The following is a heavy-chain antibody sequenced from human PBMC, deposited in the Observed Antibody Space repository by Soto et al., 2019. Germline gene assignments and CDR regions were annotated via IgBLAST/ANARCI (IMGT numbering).Heavy chain of an antibody. J-gene: IGHJ4*02. CDR3: ARAVPKSYYYDSSGYADHDY. Sequence: ASVKVSCKASGYTFTSYYMHWVRQAPGQGLEWMGIINPCNGSTSYAQKLQGRVTMTTDTSTSTAYMELRSLRSDDTAVYYCARAVPKSYYYDSSGYADHDYWGQGTLVTVSS. D-gene: IGHD3-22*01. CDR2: INPCNGST. CDR1: GYTFTSYY. V-gene: IGHV1-46*01.